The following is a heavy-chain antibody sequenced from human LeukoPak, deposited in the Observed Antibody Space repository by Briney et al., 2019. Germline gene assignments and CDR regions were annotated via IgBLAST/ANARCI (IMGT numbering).Heavy chain of an antibody. J-gene: IGHJ4*02. CDR2: IIPIFGTA. V-gene: IGHV1-69*13. CDR1: GGTFSGYA. D-gene: IGHD2-2*01. CDR3: ARAVVPAARYYFDY. Sequence: SVKVSCKASGGTFSGYAISWVRQAPGRGLEWMGGIIPIFGTANYAQKFQGRVTITADESTSTAYMELSSLRSEDTAVYYCARAVVPAARYYFDYWGQGTLVTVSS.